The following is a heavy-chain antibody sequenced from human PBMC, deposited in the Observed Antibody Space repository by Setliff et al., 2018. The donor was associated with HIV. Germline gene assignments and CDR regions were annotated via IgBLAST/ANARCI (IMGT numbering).Heavy chain of an antibody. CDR1: GSSISSNSY. Sequence: PSETLSLTCSVSGSSISSNSYWWARIRQPPGKELEYIGTIYHRGGTFNNPSLKSRVVMSVDTSKNQFSLKLTSVTAADTATYYCARDTGVNVAPDGRGYHTFDFWGRGTMVTVSS. CDR2: IYHRGGT. V-gene: IGHV4-38-2*02. CDR3: ARDTGVNVAPDGRGYHTFDF. J-gene: IGHJ3*01. D-gene: IGHD2-8*02.